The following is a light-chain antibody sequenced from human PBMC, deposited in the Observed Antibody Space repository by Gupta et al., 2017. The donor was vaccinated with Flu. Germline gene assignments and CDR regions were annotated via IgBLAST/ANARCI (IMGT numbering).Light chain of an antibody. CDR2: AAS. Sequence: DIQMTQSPSSLSSVGDRVTITCRASQSISSYLNWYQQKPGKAPKLLIYAASSLQSGVPSRFSGSGSGTDFTLTISSLQPEDFATYYCQQSYSTLWTFGQGTKVEIK. CDR1: QSISSY. J-gene: IGKJ1*01. V-gene: IGKV1-39*01. CDR3: QQSYSTLWT.